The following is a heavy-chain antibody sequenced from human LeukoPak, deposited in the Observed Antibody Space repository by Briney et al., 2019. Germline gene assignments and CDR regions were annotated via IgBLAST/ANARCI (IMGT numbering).Heavy chain of an antibody. D-gene: IGHD1-26*01. J-gene: IGHJ4*02. Sequence: SETLFLICTVSGGSISSHYWSWIRQPPGKGLEWIGYIFFVGSTNYNPSLKSRVSISLDTSKTHFSLRLSSVTAADTAVYYCARGGTYFDDWGQGTLVTVSS. CDR1: GGSISSHY. CDR2: IFFVGST. V-gene: IGHV4-59*11. CDR3: ARGGTYFDD.